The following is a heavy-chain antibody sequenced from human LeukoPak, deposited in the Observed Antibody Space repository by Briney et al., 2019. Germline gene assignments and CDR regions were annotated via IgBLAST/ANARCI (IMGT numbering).Heavy chain of an antibody. J-gene: IGHJ4*02. CDR1: EFTFSIDA. CDR3: AKDLDPLSGITYKPIVGPFPVLAY. V-gene: IGHV3-23*01. CDR2: ISGSGDNT. Sequence: GGSLRPSCAASEFTFSIDAVSCGREAPGKGLGWGSIISGSGDNTYYADSVKGRFTISRDNAKNTLYLQMNSLRAEDTAVYFCAKDLDPLSGITYKPIVGPFPVLAYWGQGTLVTVSS. D-gene: IGHD2-15*01.